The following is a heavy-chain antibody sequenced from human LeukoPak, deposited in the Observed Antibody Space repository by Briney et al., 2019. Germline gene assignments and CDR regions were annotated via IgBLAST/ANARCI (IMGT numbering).Heavy chain of an antibody. CDR3: ASLTYYYGSGSYFAVLGAFDI. D-gene: IGHD3-10*01. J-gene: IGHJ3*02. CDR2: IIPIFGTA. V-gene: IGHV1-69*13. Sequence: SVKVSCKASGGTFSSYAISWVRQAPGQGLEWMGGIIPIFGTANYSQKFQGRVTIIADESTSKAYMGLSSLRSEDTAVYYCASLTYYYGSGSYFAVLGAFDIWGQGTMVTVSS. CDR1: GGTFSSYA.